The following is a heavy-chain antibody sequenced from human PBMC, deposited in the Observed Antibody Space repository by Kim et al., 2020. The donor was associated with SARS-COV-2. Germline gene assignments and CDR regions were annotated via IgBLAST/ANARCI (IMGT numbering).Heavy chain of an antibody. CDR2: IYPAYSDT. CDR3: ARHSYSVSGAYCLPSYGLYV. V-gene: IGHV5-51*01. D-gene: IGHD3-10*01. J-gene: IGHJ6*02. CDR1: GYSFIKYW. Sequence: GESLKISCKGSGYSFIKYWIVWVRQMPGKGLEWLGIIYPAYSDTRYSPSFQGQVTISVDKSISIAYLQWSSLKASDTAMYYCARHSYSVSGAYCLPSYGLYVWGQGITVTVSS.